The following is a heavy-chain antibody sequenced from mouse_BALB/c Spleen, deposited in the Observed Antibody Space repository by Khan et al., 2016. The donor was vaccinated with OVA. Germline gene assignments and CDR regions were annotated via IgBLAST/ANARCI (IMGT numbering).Heavy chain of an antibody. CDR1: GYTFTSYY. CDR3: TRSVYGAFAY. J-gene: IGHJ3*01. D-gene: IGHD1-1*02. CDR2: INPSNGGT. V-gene: IGHV1S81*02. Sequence: QVQLKQSGAELVKPGASVRLSCKASGYTFTSYYLYWVKQRPGHGLEWIGDINPSNGGTNFNENFKTKATLTVDKSSSTAYMQLSSLTSEDSAVYYGTRSVYGAFAYWGQGTLVTVSA.